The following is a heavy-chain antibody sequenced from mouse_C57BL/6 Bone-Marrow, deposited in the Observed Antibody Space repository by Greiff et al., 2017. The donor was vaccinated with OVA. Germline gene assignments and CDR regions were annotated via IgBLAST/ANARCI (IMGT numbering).Heavy chain of an antibody. CDR3: ARQYGNYGYFDV. J-gene: IGHJ1*03. CDR2: ISNGGGST. D-gene: IGHD2-10*02. V-gene: IGHV5-12*01. Sequence: LEWVAYISNGGGSTYYPDTVKGRFTISRDNAKNTLYLQMSRLKSEDTAMYYCARQYGNYGYFDVWGTGTTVTVSS.